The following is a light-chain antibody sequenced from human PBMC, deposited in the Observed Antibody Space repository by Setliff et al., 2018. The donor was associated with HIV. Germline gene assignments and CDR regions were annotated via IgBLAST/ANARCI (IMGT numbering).Light chain of an antibody. J-gene: IGLJ1*01. V-gene: IGLV2-14*03. CDR3: SSYTSSTPLYV. CDR2: DVS. CDR1: SSDVGGYSF. Sequence: RGKSSDVGGYSFVSWYQQHPGKAPKLMIYDVSYRPSGVSDRFSGSKSGNTASLTISGLQAEDEADYYCSSYTSSTPLYVFGTGTKVTVL.